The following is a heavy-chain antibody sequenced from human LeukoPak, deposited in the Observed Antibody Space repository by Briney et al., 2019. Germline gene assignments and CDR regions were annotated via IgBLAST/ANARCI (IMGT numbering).Heavy chain of an antibody. CDR1: GFTFSFYS. Sequence: QSGGSLRLSCAASGFTFSFYSMNWVCQAPGKGLEWVSYISSSISNTHYADSVKGRFTLSRDNAKNSLYLQMNSLRDEDTAVYFCARESGWTVDYWGQGTLVTVSS. J-gene: IGHJ4*02. CDR3: ARESGWTVDY. CDR2: ISSSISNT. V-gene: IGHV3-48*02. D-gene: IGHD6-19*01.